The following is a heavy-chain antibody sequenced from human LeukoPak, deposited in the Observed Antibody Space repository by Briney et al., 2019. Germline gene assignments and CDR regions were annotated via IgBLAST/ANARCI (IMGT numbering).Heavy chain of an antibody. CDR2: IYYSGST. Sequence: SETLSLTCTVSGGSISSYYWSWIRQPPGKGLEWIGYIYYSGSTNYNPSLKSRVTISVDTSKNQFSLKLSSVTAADTAVYYCARWGPYGYGSGSFYSFDYWGQGTLVTVSS. CDR3: ARWGPYGYGSGSFYSFDY. J-gene: IGHJ4*02. CDR1: GGSISSYY. V-gene: IGHV4-59*01. D-gene: IGHD3-10*01.